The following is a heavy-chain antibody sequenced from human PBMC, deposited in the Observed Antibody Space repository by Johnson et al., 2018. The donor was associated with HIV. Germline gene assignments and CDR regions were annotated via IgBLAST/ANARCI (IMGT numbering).Heavy chain of an antibody. CDR2: ISGSGTNI. Sequence: QVQLVESGGGLVKPGGSLRLSCAASGFSFSDYYMSWIRQAPGKGLEWVSYISGSGTNIYYADSVKGRFTISRDNAKKSVFLQMNSLRAEDTAVYYCARASYYYGSADIWGQGTMVTVSS. J-gene: IGHJ3*02. V-gene: IGHV3-11*04. D-gene: IGHD3-10*01. CDR1: GFSFSDYY. CDR3: ARASYYYGSADI.